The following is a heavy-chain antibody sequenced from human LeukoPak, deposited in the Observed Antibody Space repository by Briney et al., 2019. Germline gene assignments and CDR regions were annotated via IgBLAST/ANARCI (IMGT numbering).Heavy chain of an antibody. CDR2: ISGSGGST. V-gene: IGHV3-23*01. CDR1: GFTFTTYG. Sequence: GGTLRLSCSASGFTFTTYGMNWVRQAPGKGLEWVSGISGSGGSTNYADSVKGRFTIFRDNSKNTLYLQMNSLRAEDTAVYYCAKDVYSSSSWFDLWGQGTLVTVSS. CDR3: AKDVYSSSSWFDL. J-gene: IGHJ5*02. D-gene: IGHD6-13*01.